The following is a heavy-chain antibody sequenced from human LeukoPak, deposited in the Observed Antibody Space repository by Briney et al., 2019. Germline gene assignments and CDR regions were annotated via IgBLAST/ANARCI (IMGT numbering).Heavy chain of an antibody. CDR3: ARQELTGDPEDVFNI. CDR2: IYYSGST. CDR1: GGSISSYY. Sequence: SETLSLTCTVSGGSISSYYWSWIRQPPGKGLEWIGYIYYSGSTNYNPSLKSRVTISVDTSKNQFSLKLSSVTAADTAVYYCARQELTGDPEDVFNIWAKGKMVTVSS. V-gene: IGHV4-59*08. J-gene: IGHJ3*02. D-gene: IGHD7-27*01.